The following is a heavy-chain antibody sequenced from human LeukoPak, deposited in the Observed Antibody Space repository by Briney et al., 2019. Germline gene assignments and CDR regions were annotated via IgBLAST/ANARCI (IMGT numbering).Heavy chain of an antibody. D-gene: IGHD3-16*01. V-gene: IGHV3-23*01. J-gene: IGHJ5*02. CDR3: ANWQFGGVYNWFDP. Sequence: AGGSLRLSCAASGFTFSSYAMSWVRQAPGKGLEWVSAISGSGGSTYYADSVKGRFTISRDNSKNTLYLQMNSLRAEDTAVYYCANWQFGGVYNWFDPWGQGTLVTVSS. CDR2: ISGSGGST. CDR1: GFTFSSYA.